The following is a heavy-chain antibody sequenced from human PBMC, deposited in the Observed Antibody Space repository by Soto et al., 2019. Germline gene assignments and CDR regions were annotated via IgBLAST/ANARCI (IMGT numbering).Heavy chain of an antibody. V-gene: IGHV4-39*01. J-gene: IGHJ4*02. CDR1: GGSISSSSYY. CDR2: IYYSGST. D-gene: IGHD3-10*01. Sequence: QLQLQESGPGLVKPSETLSLTCTVSGGSISSSSYYWGWIRQPPGKGLEWIGSIYYSGSTYYNPSLKSRVTISVDTSKNQFSLKLSSVTAADTAVDYCASVPDRTYYSDYWGQGTLVTVSS. CDR3: ASVPDRTYYSDY.